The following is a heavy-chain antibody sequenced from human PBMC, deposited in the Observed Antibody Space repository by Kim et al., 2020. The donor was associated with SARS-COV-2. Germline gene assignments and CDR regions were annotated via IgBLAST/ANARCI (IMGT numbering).Heavy chain of an antibody. D-gene: IGHD6-13*01. J-gene: IGHJ5*02. CDR2: ISSSSSYI. Sequence: GGSLRLSCAASGFTFSSYSMNWVRQAPGKGLEWVSSISSSSSYIYYADSVKGRFTISRDNAKNSLYLQMNSLRAEDTAVYYCARAVGSSSWYPFKGNWFDPWGQGTLVTVSS. CDR1: GFTFSSYS. CDR3: ARAVGSSSWYPFKGNWFDP. V-gene: IGHV3-21*01.